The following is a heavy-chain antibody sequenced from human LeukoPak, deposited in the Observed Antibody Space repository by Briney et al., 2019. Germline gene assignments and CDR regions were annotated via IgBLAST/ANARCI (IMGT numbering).Heavy chain of an antibody. D-gene: IGHD2-2*02. V-gene: IGHV3-21*01. Sequence: PGGSLRLSCAASGFTFSSYSMNWVRQAPGKGLEWVSSISSSSSYIYYADSVKGRFTISRDNAKNSLYLQMNSLRAEDTAVYYCARARDIVVVPAAIPPDYWGQEPWSPSPQ. CDR2: ISSSSSYI. CDR1: GFTFSSYS. J-gene: IGHJ4*01. CDR3: ARARDIVVVPAAIPPDY.